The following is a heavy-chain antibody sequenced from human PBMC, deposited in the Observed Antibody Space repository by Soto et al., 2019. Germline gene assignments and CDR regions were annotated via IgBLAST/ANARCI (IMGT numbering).Heavy chain of an antibody. CDR2: LWYDGSNGRNE. J-gene: IGHJ4*02. D-gene: IGHD2-2*01. Sequence: QVQLVESGGGVVLPGMSLRLSCAASGFTFSTYGMHWVRQAPGKGLEWVAVLWYDGSNGRNEYYADSVKGRFTISRDNFKNPVYLQMNSLRAEDTGIIYCSGTMPSATTGGVDYWGQGALVTVSS. CDR3: SGTMPSATTGGVDY. V-gene: IGHV3-33*01. CDR1: GFTFSTYG.